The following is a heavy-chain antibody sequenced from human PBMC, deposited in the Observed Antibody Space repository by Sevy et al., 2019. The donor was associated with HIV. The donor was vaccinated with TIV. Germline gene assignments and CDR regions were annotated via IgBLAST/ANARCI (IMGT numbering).Heavy chain of an antibody. J-gene: IGHJ4*02. Sequence: GGSLRLSCAASGFIFSSYVMSWVRQAPGKGLEWVAVIWYDGTNEYYADSVKGRFTISRDNSKNTQYLQMNSLRAEDTAVYYCAREGLLEWLFSFDYWGQGTLVTVSS. CDR2: IWYDGTNE. CDR1: GFIFSSYV. CDR3: AREGLLEWLFSFDY. V-gene: IGHV3-33*08. D-gene: IGHD3-3*01.